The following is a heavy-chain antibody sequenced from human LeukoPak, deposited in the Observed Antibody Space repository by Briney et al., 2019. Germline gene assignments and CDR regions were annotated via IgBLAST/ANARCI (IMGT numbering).Heavy chain of an antibody. D-gene: IGHD3-3*01. J-gene: IGHJ4*02. CDR1: GFTFSSYA. CDR3: AREKRSGHFPGY. CDR2: ITYDGSSK. Sequence: GGSLRLSCAASGFTFSSYAMHWVRQAPGKGLEWVAAITYDGSSKNYADSVKGRFTISRDNSKNTLYLQMNSLRPEDTAIYYCAREKRSGHFPGYWGQGSLVTVSS. V-gene: IGHV3-30-3*01.